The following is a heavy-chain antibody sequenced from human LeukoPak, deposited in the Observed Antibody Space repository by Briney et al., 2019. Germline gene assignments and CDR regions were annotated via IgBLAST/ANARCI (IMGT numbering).Heavy chain of an antibody. J-gene: IGHJ4*02. V-gene: IGHV3-7*01. Sequence: GGSLRLSCVASGFTFTKYWMAWVRQAPGKGLEWVANIQQDGSVAYYLDSVRGRFTISRGNAKNSTYLQMNSLRADDTAIYFCSNGIYDNSYWGQGTLVTVSS. D-gene: IGHD1-1*01. CDR3: SNGIYDNSY. CDR1: GFTFTKYW. CDR2: IQQDGSVA.